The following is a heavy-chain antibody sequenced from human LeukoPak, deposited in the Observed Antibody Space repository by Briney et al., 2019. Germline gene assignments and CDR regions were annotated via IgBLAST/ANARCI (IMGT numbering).Heavy chain of an antibody. CDR2: ISYDGSNK. CDR3: AKVALIAARLGHFDY. Sequence: GRSLRLSCAASGFTFSSYGMHWVRQAPGKGLEWVAVISYDGSNKYYADSVKGRFTISRDNSKNTLYLQMNSLRAEDTVVYYCAKVALIAARLGHFDYWGQGTLVTVSS. D-gene: IGHD6-6*01. V-gene: IGHV3-30*18. J-gene: IGHJ4*02. CDR1: GFTFSSYG.